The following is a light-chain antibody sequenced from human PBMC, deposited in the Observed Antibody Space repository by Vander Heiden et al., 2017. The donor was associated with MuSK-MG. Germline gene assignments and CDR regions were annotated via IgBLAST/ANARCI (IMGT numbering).Light chain of an antibody. CDR2: NNI. CDR3: QSYDSSLRGSL. V-gene: IGLV1-40*01. J-gene: IGLJ2*01. CDR1: TSNIGAGYD. Sequence: QSVLTQPPSVSGAPGQRVTISCTGTTSNIGAGYDVHWYQQLPGTAPKLLIHNNINRPSGVPDRFSGSKSGTSASLAITGLQAEDEADYYCQSYDSSLRGSLFGGGTKLIVL.